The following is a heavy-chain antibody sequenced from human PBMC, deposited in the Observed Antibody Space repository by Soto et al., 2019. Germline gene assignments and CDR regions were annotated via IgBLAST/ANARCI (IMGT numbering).Heavy chain of an antibody. CDR3: VRDSPIGSTYSGYDGIDY. CDR2: IVPILGIA. V-gene: IGHV1-69*04. Sequence: GASVKVSCKASGGTFSSYTISWVRQAPGQELEWMGRIVPILGIANYAQKFQGRVTITADKSTSTAYMELSSLRSEDTAVYYCVRDSPIGSTYSGYDGIDYWGQGTLVTVSS. CDR1: GGTFSSYT. J-gene: IGHJ4*02. D-gene: IGHD5-12*01.